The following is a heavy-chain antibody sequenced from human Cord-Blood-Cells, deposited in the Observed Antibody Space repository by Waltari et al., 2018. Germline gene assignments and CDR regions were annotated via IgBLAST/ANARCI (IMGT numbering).Heavy chain of an antibody. CDR2: NNPRGGST. V-gene: IGHV1-46*01. Sequence: QVQLVQSGAEVKKPGASVKVSCKASGYTFTSSYMQWVRQAPGQGLEWRGINNPRGGSTSYAQKFQGRVTMTRDTSTSTVYMELSSLRSEDTAVYYCARDLGIVATGDAFDIWGQGTMVTVSS. J-gene: IGHJ3*02. D-gene: IGHD5-12*01. CDR1: GYTFTSSY. CDR3: ARDLGIVATGDAFDI.